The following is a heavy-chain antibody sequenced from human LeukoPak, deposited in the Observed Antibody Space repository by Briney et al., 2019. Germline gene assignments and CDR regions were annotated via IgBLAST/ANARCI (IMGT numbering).Heavy chain of an antibody. CDR3: ARDELDIVVVPAAITFDY. CDR1: GASFSGYY. V-gene: IGHV4-34*01. J-gene: IGHJ4*02. D-gene: IGHD2-2*02. Sequence: PSETLSLTCAVYGASFSGYYWSSIRQPPGKGLEWIGEINHSGSTNYNPSLKSRVTISVDTSKNQFSLKLSSVTAADTAVYYCARDELDIVVVPAAITFDYWGQGTLVTVSS. CDR2: INHSGST.